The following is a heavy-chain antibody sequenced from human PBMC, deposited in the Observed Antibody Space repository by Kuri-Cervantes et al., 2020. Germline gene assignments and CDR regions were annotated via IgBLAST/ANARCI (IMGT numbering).Heavy chain of an antibody. J-gene: IGHJ3*02. V-gene: IGHV4-38-2*02. CDR2: IYRSGSP. D-gene: IGHD6-19*01. CDR3: ARAGQFIPVAGRDAFDI. CDR1: GYSISSGFY. Sequence: SETLSLTCTVSGYSISSGFYWGWIRQPPGKGLEWIGSIYRSGSPSYNPSLKSRVTISVDTSKNEFSLKLSSVTATDTAVYFCARAGQFIPVAGRDAFDIWGQGTLVTVSS.